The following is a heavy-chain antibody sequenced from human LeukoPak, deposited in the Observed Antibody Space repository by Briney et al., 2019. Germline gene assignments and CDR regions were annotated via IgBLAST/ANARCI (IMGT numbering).Heavy chain of an antibody. J-gene: IGHJ4*02. CDR1: GYSFTSYG. CDR2: IYPGDSDT. D-gene: IGHD5-18*01. Sequence: GESLKISCKGSGYSFTSYGIGWVRQMPGKGLEWMGIIYPGDSDTRYSPSFQGQVTISADKSISTAYLQWGSLKASDTAMYYCATQYSYGEYYFDYWGQGTLVTVSS. V-gene: IGHV5-51*01. CDR3: ATQYSYGEYYFDY.